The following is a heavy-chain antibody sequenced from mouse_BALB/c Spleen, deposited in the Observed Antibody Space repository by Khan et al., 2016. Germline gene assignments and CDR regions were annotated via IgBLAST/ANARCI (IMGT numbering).Heavy chain of an antibody. V-gene: IGHV4-1*02. CDR1: GFDFSRYG. Sequence: EVQLQESGGGLVQPGGSLKLSCAASGFDFSRYGMSWVRQAPGKGLEWLGEINPDSSTINYTPSLKDNLIISRDNAKNTLYLQMSKVRSEYTALYYCARQYGNYVGYSMDYCGQGTSVTVSS. D-gene: IGHD2-10*02. CDR3: ARQYGNYVGYSMDY. CDR2: INPDSSTI. J-gene: IGHJ4*01.